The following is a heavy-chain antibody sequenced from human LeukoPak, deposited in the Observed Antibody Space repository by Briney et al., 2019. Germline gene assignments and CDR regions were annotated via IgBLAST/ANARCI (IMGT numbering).Heavy chain of an antibody. Sequence: ASVKVSCKASGYTFTGYYMHWVRQAPGQGLEWMGWINPNSGGTNYAQKFQGRVTMTRDTSISTAYMELSRLRSDDTAVYYCAADSGGEWITNDYWGQGTLVTVSS. V-gene: IGHV1-2*02. CDR3: AADSGGEWITNDY. CDR1: GYTFTGYY. D-gene: IGHD3-10*01. CDR2: INPNSGGT. J-gene: IGHJ4*02.